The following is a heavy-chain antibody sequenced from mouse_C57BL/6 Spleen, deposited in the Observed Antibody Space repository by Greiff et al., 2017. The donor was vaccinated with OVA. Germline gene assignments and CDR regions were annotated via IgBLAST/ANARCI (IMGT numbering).Heavy chain of an antibody. CDR3: TTEVTTGFDD. D-gene: IGHD2-2*01. CDR2: IDPEDGDT. CDR1: GFNIKDYY. V-gene: IGHV14-1*01. J-gene: IGHJ2*01. Sequence: EVQLQQSGAELVRPGASVTLSCTASGFNIKDYYMHWVKQRPEQGLEWIGRIDPEDGDTEYDPKFKGKATMTADTSSNTAYLQLSSLTSEDTAVYYCTTEVTTGFDDWGKGTTLTVSS.